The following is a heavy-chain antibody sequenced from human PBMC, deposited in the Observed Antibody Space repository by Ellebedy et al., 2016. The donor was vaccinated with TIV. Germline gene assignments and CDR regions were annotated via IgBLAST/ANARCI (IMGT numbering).Heavy chain of an antibody. J-gene: IGHJ6*02. Sequence: GESLKISCAASSFTFNHAWMNWVRQAPGKGLEWVGRIKSKSDGGTTDYAAPVKGRFTISRDDSKDTLYLQMNSLKSEDTAVYYCTREGWGVEVAGVSHYYYGMDVWGQGATVTVSS. CDR1: SFTFNHAW. D-gene: IGHD6-19*01. V-gene: IGHV3-15*07. CDR3: TREGWGVEVAGVSHYYYGMDV. CDR2: IKSKSDGGTT.